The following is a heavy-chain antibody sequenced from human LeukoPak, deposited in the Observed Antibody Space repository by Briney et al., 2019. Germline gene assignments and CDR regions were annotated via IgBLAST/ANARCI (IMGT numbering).Heavy chain of an antibody. D-gene: IGHD3-22*01. V-gene: IGHV3-33*08. CDR2: IWYDGSNK. Sequence: GGSLRLSCAASGFTFSSYAMHWVRQAPGKGLEWVAVIWYDGSNKYYADSVKGRFTISRDNSKNTLYLQMNSLRAEDTAVYYCARDPDSSGYFVDYWGQGTLVTVSS. CDR3: ARDPDSSGYFVDY. CDR1: GFTFSSYA. J-gene: IGHJ4*02.